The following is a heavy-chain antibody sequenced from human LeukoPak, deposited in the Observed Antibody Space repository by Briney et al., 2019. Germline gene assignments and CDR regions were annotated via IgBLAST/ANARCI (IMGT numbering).Heavy chain of an antibody. D-gene: IGHD3-10*01. CDR2: INHSGST. V-gene: IGHV4-34*01. CDR1: GGSFSGYY. CDR3: ARCGGFARYGSGRIYYYYMDV. J-gene: IGHJ6*03. Sequence: SETLSLTCAVYGGSFSGYYWSWIRQPPGKGLEWIGEINHSGSTNYNPSLKSRVTISVDTSKNQFSLKLSSVTAADTAVYYCARCGGFARYGSGRIYYYYMDVWGKGTTVTVSS.